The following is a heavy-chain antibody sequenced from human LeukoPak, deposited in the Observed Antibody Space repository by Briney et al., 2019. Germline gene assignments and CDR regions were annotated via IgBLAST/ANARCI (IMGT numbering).Heavy chain of an antibody. V-gene: IGHV3-66*01. CDR3: AMTAVAGTGDY. CDR2: IYSGGST. Sequence: GGSLRLSCAASGFTVSSNYMSWVRQAPGKGLEWVSVIYSGGSTYYADSVKGRFTISRDNSKNTLYLQMNSLRAEDTAVYYCAMTAVAGTGDYWGQGTLATVSS. J-gene: IGHJ4*02. CDR1: GFTVSSNY. D-gene: IGHD6-19*01.